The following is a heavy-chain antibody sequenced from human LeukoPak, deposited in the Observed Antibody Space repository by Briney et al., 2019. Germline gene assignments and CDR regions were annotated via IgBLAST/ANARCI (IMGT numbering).Heavy chain of an antibody. CDR1: GFTFDDYA. V-gene: IGHV3-9*01. Sequence: GRSLRLSCAASGFTFDDYAMHWVRQAPGQGLEWVSGISWNGNSIDYADSVKGRFTISRDNAKNSLYLQMNSLRAEDSALYFCAKTTSGYASSFARWGQGTLVTVSS. J-gene: IGHJ4*02. CDR3: AKTTSGYASSFAR. D-gene: IGHD2-2*01. CDR2: ISWNGNSI.